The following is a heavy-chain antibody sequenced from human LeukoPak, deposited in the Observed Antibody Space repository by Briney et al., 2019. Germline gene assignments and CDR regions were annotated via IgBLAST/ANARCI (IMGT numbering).Heavy chain of an antibody. CDR1: GGSISSYY. J-gene: IGHJ5*02. Sequence: SETLSLTCTVSGGSISSYYWSWIRQPPGKGLEWIGYIYYSGSTNYNPSLKSRVTISVDTSKNQFSLKLSSVTAADTAVYYCVRGVYEKAYNWFDPWGQGTLVTVSS. CDR3: VRGVYEKAYNWFDP. D-gene: IGHD3-3*01. V-gene: IGHV4-59*01. CDR2: IYYSGST.